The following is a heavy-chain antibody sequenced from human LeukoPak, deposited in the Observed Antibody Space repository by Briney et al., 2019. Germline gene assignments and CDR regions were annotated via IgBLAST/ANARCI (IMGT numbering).Heavy chain of an antibody. CDR1: GFTFNNYW. CDR3: TRGGIWGMDV. D-gene: IGHD1-26*01. Sequence: GGSLRLSCVASGFTFNNYWMTWVRQAPGKGLEWVATIKHDGSERYYVDSVKGRFTISRDNGKNSLYLQMNSLRAEDTAVYYCTRGGIWGMDVWGQGTTVIVSS. J-gene: IGHJ6*02. V-gene: IGHV3-7*01. CDR2: IKHDGSER.